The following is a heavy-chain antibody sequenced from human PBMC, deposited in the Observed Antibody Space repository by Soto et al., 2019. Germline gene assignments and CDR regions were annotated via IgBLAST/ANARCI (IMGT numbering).Heavy chain of an antibody. CDR1: GYTFTSYA. CDR3: ASIYDSNGYYSGNNWFDP. Sequence: ASVKVSCKASGYTFTSYAMHWVRQAPGQRLEWMGWINAGNGNTKYSQKFQGRVTITRDTSASTAYMELSSLRSEDTAVYYCASIYDSNGYYSGNNWFDPWGQGTLVTVSS. D-gene: IGHD3-22*01. J-gene: IGHJ5*02. V-gene: IGHV1-3*01. CDR2: INAGNGNT.